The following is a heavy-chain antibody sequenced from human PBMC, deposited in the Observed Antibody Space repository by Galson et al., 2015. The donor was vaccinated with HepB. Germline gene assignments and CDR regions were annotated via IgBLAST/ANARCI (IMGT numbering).Heavy chain of an antibody. J-gene: IGHJ5*02. Sequence: PLALNCAVYGGYLSGSYWSWIRQPPGKGLEWIGEINHSGTTNYNPSLKSRVNISADTSKKQFSLTLRSVTAADTALSYCARAVGCRVAVVPAPIVNCFDPWSHGGLVTVSS. CDR2: INHSGTT. CDR1: GGYLSGSY. V-gene: IGHV4-34*01. CDR3: ARAVGCRVAVVPAPIVNCFDP. D-gene: IGHD2-2*01.